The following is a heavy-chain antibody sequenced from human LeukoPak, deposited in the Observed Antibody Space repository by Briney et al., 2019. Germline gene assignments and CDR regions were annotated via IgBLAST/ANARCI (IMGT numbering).Heavy chain of an antibody. J-gene: IGHJ4*02. Sequence: GGSLRLSCAASGFTVSSNYMSWVRQAPGKGLECVSAISGSGGSTYNADSVKGRFTISRDNSKNTLYLQMNSLRAEDTAVYYCAKDRSSYFDYWGQGTLVTVSS. CDR3: AKDRSSYFDY. D-gene: IGHD6-19*01. CDR2: ISGSGGST. V-gene: IGHV3-23*01. CDR1: GFTVSSNY.